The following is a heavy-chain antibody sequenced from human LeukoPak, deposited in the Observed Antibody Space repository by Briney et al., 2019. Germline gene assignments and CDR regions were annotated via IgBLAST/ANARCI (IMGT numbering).Heavy chain of an antibody. Sequence: KAGESLKISCKGSGYRFTNYWIGWVRHMPEKGLEWMGFIYPGDSDIRYSPSFQGQVTISADKSINTAYLQWSSLKASDTAMYYCARHMGKNKGFCSGPTCYDAFDIWGQGTTVTVSS. D-gene: IGHD2-2*01. V-gene: IGHV5-51*01. CDR3: ARHMGKNKGFCSGPTCYDAFDI. CDR2: IYPGDSDI. CDR1: GYRFTNYW. J-gene: IGHJ3*02.